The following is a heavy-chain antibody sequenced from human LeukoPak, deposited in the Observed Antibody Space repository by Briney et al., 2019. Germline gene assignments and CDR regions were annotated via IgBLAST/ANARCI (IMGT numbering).Heavy chain of an antibody. CDR2: FYYSGST. Sequence: PSETLSLTCTVSRDSITSYYWTGGARRPGKGPGGCGYFYYSGSTNYNPSLKSRVPIYVDTFKSQFSLKLSSVTAADTAVYYCARDFGIAAAGSRYWYFDLWGRGTLVTVSS. CDR3: ARDFGIAAAGSRYWYFDL. V-gene: IGHV4-59*01. D-gene: IGHD6-13*01. J-gene: IGHJ2*01. CDR1: RDSITSYY.